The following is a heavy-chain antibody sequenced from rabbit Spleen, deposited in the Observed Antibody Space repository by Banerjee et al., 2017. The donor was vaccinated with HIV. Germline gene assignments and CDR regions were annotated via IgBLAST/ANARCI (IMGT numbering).Heavy chain of an antibody. J-gene: IGHJ4*01. V-gene: IGHV1S7*01. Sequence: QLEESGGGLVQPGRSLKLSCKASGFYFSRYYVSWVRQAPGKGLEWIGNIDPIFGSADCASWVNGRSTISSHNAKNTLYLQVNSLSAAATATYFCVREVAGKFDLWGPGTLVTVS. D-gene: IGHD4-1*01. CDR3: VREVAGKFDL. CDR2: IDPIFGSA. CDR1: GFYFSRYY.